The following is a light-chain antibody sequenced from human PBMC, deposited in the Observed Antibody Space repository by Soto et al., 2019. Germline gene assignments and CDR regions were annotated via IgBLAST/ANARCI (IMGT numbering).Light chain of an antibody. J-gene: IGKJ1*01. CDR3: QQTYSTPPA. V-gene: IGKV1-39*01. CDR2: AAS. CDR1: QNSSSF. Sequence: DIQMTQSPSSLSASVAYRVTITCRASQNSSSFLNWYQQKPGKGPKFLIYAASSLQSGVPSRFSGSGSGTDFTLTISSLQPEDFATYYCQQTYSTPPAFGQGTKVDIK.